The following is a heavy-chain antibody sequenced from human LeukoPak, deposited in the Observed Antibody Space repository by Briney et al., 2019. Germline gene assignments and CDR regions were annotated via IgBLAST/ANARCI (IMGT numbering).Heavy chain of an antibody. V-gene: IGHV4-39*07. CDR2: IYYSGST. CDR1: GGSISSSSYY. CDR3: ARASYYDFTLDP. Sequence: SETLSLTCTVSGGSISSSSYYWGWIRQPPGKGLEWIGSIYYSGSTYYNPSLESRVTISVDTSKNQFSLKLSSVTAADTAVYYCARASYYDFTLDPWGQGTLVTVSS. D-gene: IGHD3-3*01. J-gene: IGHJ5*02.